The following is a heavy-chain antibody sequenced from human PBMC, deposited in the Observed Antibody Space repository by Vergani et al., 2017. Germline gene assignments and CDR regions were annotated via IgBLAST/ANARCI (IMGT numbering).Heavy chain of an antibody. J-gene: IGHJ5*02. CDR3: ARIDSSGYYYGGWFDP. D-gene: IGHD3-22*01. CDR1: GYTFTSSA. CDR2: INTNTGNP. Sequence: QVQLVQSGSELKKPGASVKASCKASGYTFTSSAMNWVRQAPGQGLEWMGWINTNTGNPTYAQGFTGRFVFSLDTSVSTAYRQISSLRAEDTAVYYCARIDSSGYYYGGWFDPWSQGSLVTVSS. V-gene: IGHV7-4-1*02.